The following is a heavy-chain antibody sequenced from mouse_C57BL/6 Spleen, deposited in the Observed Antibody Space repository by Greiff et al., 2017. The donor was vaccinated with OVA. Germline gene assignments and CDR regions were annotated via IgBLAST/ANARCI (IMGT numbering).Heavy chain of an antibody. D-gene: IGHD1-1*01. CDR2: ILPGSGST. V-gene: IGHV1-9*01. J-gene: IGHJ3*01. CDR3: ASRNYYGSRSWFAY. CDR1: GYTFTGYR. Sequence: VKLMESGAELMKPGASAKLSCKATGYTFTGYRIEWVKQRPGHGLEGIGEILPGSGSTNYKEKFKGKATFTADTTSNTAYMQLSSLTTEDSAIYYCASRNYYGSRSWFAYWGQGTLVTVSA.